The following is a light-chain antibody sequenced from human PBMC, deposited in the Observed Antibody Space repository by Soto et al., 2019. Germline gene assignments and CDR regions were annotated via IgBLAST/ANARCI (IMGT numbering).Light chain of an antibody. CDR2: GAS. CDR3: QQYGSSLT. V-gene: IGKV3-20*01. J-gene: IGKJ4*01. CDR1: QSVSSY. Sequence: EIVLTQSPGTLSLSPWERATLSCRASQSVSSYLAWYQQKPGQAPRLLIYGASSRATGIPDRFSGSGSGTDFTLTISRLEPEDFAVYYCQQYGSSLTFGGGTKVDIK.